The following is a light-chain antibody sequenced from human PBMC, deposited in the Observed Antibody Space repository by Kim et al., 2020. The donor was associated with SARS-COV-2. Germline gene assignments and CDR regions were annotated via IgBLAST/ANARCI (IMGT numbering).Light chain of an antibody. J-gene: IGKJ4*01. Sequence: DIQLTQSPSFLSASIGDRVTITCRASQGISSYLAWYQQKPGKAPKLLIYAASTLQSGVPSRFGGSGSGTEFTLTISSLQPEDFATYYCQQLNSYPLTFGEGTKVDIK. CDR3: QQLNSYPLT. CDR2: AAS. CDR1: QGISSY. V-gene: IGKV1-9*01.